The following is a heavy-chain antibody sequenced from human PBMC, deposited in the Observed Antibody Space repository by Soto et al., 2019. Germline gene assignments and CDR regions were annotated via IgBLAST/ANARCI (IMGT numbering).Heavy chain of an antibody. CDR3: ARGRILLYYDFRGDAFDI. CDR2: INHSGST. Sequence: QVQLQQWGAGLLKPSETLSLTCAVYGGSFSGYYWSWIRQPPGKGLEWIGEINHSGSTNYNPSLKSRVTISVDTSKNQFSLKLSSVTAADTAVYYCARGRILLYYDFRGDAFDIWGQGTMVTVSS. CDR1: GGSFSGYY. D-gene: IGHD3-3*01. V-gene: IGHV4-34*01. J-gene: IGHJ3*02.